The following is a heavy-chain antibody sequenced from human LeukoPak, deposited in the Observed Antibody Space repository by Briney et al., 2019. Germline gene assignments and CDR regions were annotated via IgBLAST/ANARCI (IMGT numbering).Heavy chain of an antibody. Sequence: GASVKVSCKASGYTFTSYGISWVRQAPGQGLEWMGWISAYNGNTNYAQKLQGRVTMTTDTSTSTACMELRSLRSDDTAVYYCARDPTPEYQLLLDGHNWFDPWGQGTLVTVSS. D-gene: IGHD2-2*01. V-gene: IGHV1-18*01. CDR3: ARDPTPEYQLLLDGHNWFDP. J-gene: IGHJ5*02. CDR1: GYTFTSYG. CDR2: ISAYNGNT.